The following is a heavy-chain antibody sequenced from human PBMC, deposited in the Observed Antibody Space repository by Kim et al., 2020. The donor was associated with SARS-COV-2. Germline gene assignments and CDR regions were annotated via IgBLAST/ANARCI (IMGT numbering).Heavy chain of an antibody. D-gene: IGHD2-21*02. J-gene: IGHJ6*02. CDR1: GFTFSDYY. CDR3: ARSGYCGGDCLNEDWYGMDV. V-gene: IGHV3-11*01. Sequence: GGSLRLSCAASGFTFSDYYMSWIRQAPGKGLEWVSYISSSGSTIYYADSVKGRFTISRDNAKNSLYLQMNSLRAEDTAVYYCARSGYCGGDCLNEDWYGMDVWGQGTTVTVSS. CDR2: ISSSGSTI.